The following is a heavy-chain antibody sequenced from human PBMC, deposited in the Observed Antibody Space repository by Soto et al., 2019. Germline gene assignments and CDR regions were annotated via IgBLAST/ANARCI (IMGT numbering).Heavy chain of an antibody. CDR1: GYTFTSYG. J-gene: IGHJ4*02. Sequence: ASVKVSCKASGYTFTSYGISWVRQAPGQGLEWMGWISANNGYTNYAQKLQGRVTMTTDTSTNTAYMEVRSLRSDDTAVYYCARSPRGYGSGSYHDFWGQGTLVTVSS. CDR2: ISANNGYT. D-gene: IGHD3-10*01. CDR3: ARSPRGYGSGSYHDF. V-gene: IGHV1-18*01.